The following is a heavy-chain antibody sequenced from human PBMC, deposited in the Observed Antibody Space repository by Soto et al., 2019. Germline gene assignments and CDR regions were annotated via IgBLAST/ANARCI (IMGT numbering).Heavy chain of an antibody. Sequence: ASVKVSCKASGYTFTSYGISWVRQAPGQGLEWMGWISAYNGNTNYAQKLQGRVTISVDKSKNQFSLKLSSVTAADTAVYYCARVRDYDYVWGSYRPYYFDYWGQGTLVTVSS. CDR3: ARVRDYDYVWGSYRPYYFDY. D-gene: IGHD3-16*02. V-gene: IGHV1-18*01. CDR1: GYTFTSYG. J-gene: IGHJ4*02. CDR2: ISAYNGNT.